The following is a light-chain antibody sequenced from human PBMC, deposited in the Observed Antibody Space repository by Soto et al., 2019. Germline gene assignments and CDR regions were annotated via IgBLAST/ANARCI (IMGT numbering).Light chain of an antibody. V-gene: IGKV3-20*01. CDR2: GAS. CDR3: QQYGRSLWWT. Sequence: EIVLTQSPGTLSLSPGERATLSCRASQSVSSSYLAWYQQKPGQAPRLLIYGASSRATGIPDRFSGSGSGTDFTLTISRLEPEDFAVYYCQQYGRSLWWTFGQGTKVDIK. CDR1: QSVSSSY. J-gene: IGKJ1*01.